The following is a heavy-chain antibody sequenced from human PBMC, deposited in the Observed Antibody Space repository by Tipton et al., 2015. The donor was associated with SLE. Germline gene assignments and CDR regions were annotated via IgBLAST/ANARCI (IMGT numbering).Heavy chain of an antibody. D-gene: IGHD1-26*01. CDR2: IYYSGST. V-gene: IGHV4-39*07. CDR3: AGMPGSSAGRELDYYYYMDV. J-gene: IGHJ6*03. Sequence: TLSLTCTVSGGSISSSSYYWGWIRQPPGKGLEWIGSIYYSGSTYYNPSLKSRVTISVDTSKNQFSLKLSSVTAADTAVYYCAGMPGSSAGRELDYYYYMDVWGKGSTVTVSS. CDR1: GGSISSSSYY.